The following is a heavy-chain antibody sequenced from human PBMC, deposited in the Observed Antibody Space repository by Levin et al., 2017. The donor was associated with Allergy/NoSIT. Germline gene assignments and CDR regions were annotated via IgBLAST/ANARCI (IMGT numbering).Heavy chain of an antibody. D-gene: IGHD2-21*02. J-gene: IGHJ2*01. CDR2: ISSSGSTI. V-gene: IGHV3-11*01. CDR3: ARSAYCGGDCYPYFDL. CDR1: GFTFSDYY. Sequence: GGSLRLSCAASGFTFSDYYMSWIRQAPGKGLEWVSYISSSGSTIYYADSVKGRFTISRDNAKNSLYLQMNSLRAEDTAVYYCARSAYCGGDCYPYFDLWGRGTLVTVSS.